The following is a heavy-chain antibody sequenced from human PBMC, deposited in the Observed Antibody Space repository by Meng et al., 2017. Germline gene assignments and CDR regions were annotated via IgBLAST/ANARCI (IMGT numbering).Heavy chain of an antibody. J-gene: IGHJ1*01. Sequence: QITLKESCPTLVKPPQTLTLTCTFSGFSLSTSGVGVGWIRQPPGKALEWLALIYWNDDKRYSPSLKSRLTITKDTSKNQVVLTMTNMDPVDTATYYCAHIPYSSSWYEYFQHWGQGTLVTVSS. CDR1: GFSLSTSGVG. D-gene: IGHD6-13*01. V-gene: IGHV2-5*01. CDR3: AHIPYSSSWYEYFQH. CDR2: IYWNDDK.